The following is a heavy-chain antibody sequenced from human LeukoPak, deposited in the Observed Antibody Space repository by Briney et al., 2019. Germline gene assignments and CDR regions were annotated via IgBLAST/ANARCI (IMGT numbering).Heavy chain of an antibody. CDR2: ISSDGRT. J-gene: IGHJ5*02. CDR1: GFTVNSND. D-gene: IGHD1-26*01. Sequence: PGGSLRLSCAASGFTVNSNDMSWVRQAPGKGLEWVSVISSDGRTYYADSVKGRFTISRDNSKNTLDLQMNSLRVEGTAVYYCAKEEARWEWFDPWGQGTLVTVSS. CDR3: AKEEARWEWFDP. V-gene: IGHV3-66*01.